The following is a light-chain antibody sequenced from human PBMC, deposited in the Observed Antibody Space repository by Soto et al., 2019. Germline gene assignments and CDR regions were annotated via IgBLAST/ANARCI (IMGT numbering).Light chain of an antibody. J-gene: IGLJ1*01. CDR2: SNN. CDR1: RSSIGSST. Sequence: QSALTQPPSASGTPGQRVTISCSGSRSSIGSSTVNWYQHLPGSAPKLLIYSNNHRPSGVPDRFSASKAGASASLAISGLQSEDEGDYYCAAWDASLGGFYVFGSGTKVTVL. V-gene: IGLV1-44*01. CDR3: AAWDASLGGFYV.